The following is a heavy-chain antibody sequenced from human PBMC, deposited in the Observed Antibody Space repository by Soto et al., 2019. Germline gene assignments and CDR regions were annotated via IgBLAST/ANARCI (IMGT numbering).Heavy chain of an antibody. V-gene: IGHV3-15*01. Sequence: GGSLRLSCAVSGLTFSDAYMTWVRQATGKGLEWVGRIKSKTDGGTTDYAAPVKGRFTISRDDSKNTLYLQMNSLKTEDTAVYYCTTVTAITMIVVVSDAFDIWGQGTMVTVSS. J-gene: IGHJ3*02. CDR1: GLTFSDAY. D-gene: IGHD3-22*01. CDR2: IKSKTDGGTT. CDR3: TTVTAITMIVVVSDAFDI.